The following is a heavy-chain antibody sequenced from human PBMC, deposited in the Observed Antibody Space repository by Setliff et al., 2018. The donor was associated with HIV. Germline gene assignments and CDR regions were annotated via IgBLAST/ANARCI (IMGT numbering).Heavy chain of an antibody. Sequence: ASVKVSCKASGGTFNSAYINWVRQAPGQGLEWMGLINPSAGSTSYAQRFQDRVTMTTDTSTSTVYMELSNLRSEDTAVYYCARGLWLVLYYFDYWGQGTLVTVSS. CDR3: ARGLWLVLYYFDY. CDR2: INPSAGST. CDR1: GGTFNSAY. D-gene: IGHD6-19*01. V-gene: IGHV1-46*02. J-gene: IGHJ4*02.